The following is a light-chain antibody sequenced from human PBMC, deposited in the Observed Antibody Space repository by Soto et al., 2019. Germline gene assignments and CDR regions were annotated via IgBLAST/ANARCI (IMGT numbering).Light chain of an antibody. Sequence: EIVLTQSPGTLSLSPGERATLSCRASQSVSSNYLVWYQQKPGQAPSLLIYHASSRATGIPDRFSGSGSGTDFTLTISRLEPEDFAVYYCQQYGSSPSTFGQGTKLEIK. J-gene: IGKJ2*01. V-gene: IGKV3-20*01. CDR1: QSVSSNY. CDR2: HAS. CDR3: QQYGSSPST.